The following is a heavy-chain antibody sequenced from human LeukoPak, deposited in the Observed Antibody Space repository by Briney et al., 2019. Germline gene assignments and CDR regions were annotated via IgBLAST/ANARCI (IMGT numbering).Heavy chain of an antibody. CDR1: GGSLSVYH. CDR3: WIGSERNYYGVDV. D-gene: IGHD3-10*01. V-gene: IGHV4-59*08. J-gene: IGHJ6*02. Sequence: SETLSLTCTVSGGSLSVYHWNCIRQPPEEGLEWSRYTYYTGNTNYNPSLEGRVTISLDTSKKHFSLTLSSVTAPDTAWSYCWIGSERNYYGVDVWGQGTTVTVSS. CDR2: TYYTGNT.